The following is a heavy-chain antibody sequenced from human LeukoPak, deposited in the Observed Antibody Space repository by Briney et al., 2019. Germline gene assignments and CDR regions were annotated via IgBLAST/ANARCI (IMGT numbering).Heavy chain of an antibody. D-gene: IGHD3-10*01. J-gene: IGHJ4*02. CDR1: GFTFSVAW. CDR3: TSHQLGDSRGK. V-gene: IGHV3-15*01. Sequence: PGGSLRLSCAASGFTFSVAWMTWVRQAPGKGLEWVGRIKSKTDGGTTDYAAPVKGRFTISRDGSKNTLYLQMNSLKTEDTAVYYCTSHQLGDSRGKWGQGTLVTVSS. CDR2: IKSKTDGGTT.